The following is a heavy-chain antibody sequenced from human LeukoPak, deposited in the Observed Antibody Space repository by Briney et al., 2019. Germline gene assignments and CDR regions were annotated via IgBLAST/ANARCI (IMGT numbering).Heavy chain of an antibody. Sequence: GASVKVSCKASGYTFTGYYMHWVRQAPGQGLEWVGWINPNSGGTNYAQKFQGRVTMTRDTSISTAYMELSRLRSDDTAVYYCARDHPFDGDYLGGGYWGQGTLVTVSS. J-gene: IGHJ4*02. V-gene: IGHV1-2*02. D-gene: IGHD4-17*01. CDR1: GYTFTGYY. CDR3: ARDHPFDGDYLGGGY. CDR2: INPNSGGT.